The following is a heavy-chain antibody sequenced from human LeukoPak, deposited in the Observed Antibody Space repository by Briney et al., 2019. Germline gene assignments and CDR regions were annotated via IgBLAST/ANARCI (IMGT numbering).Heavy chain of an antibody. CDR2: IYYSRST. D-gene: IGHD6-13*01. CDR1: GGPPNNTT. J-gene: IGHJ4*02. V-gene: IGHV4-59*08. CDR3: ARHASSRWATYYTDE. Sequence: SETLSHTCVVSGGPPNNTTWSWVRQPPGKGLEWIGYIYYSRSTNYNPSLESRVTMSVDTSKNQFSLKLSSATAADTAVYYCARHASSRWATYYTDEGGQGALVTVSS.